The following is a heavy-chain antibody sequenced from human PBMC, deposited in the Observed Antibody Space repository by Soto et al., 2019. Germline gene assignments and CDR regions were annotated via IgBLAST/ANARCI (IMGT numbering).Heavy chain of an antibody. D-gene: IGHD3-16*01. CDR3: ARGGGYDPVAY. V-gene: IGHV4-30-2*06. CDR1: GFSMRSGGYA. Sequence: QVRLLESGSGRVRPSETLSLTCTVFGFSMRSGGYAWSWIRHSPGKGLEWLGYISHFATTYSNPSFMSRVSLAIDRIRNPFPVTILSMPAACRSVYYCARGGGYDPVAYLGQGVLVTVSS. J-gene: IGHJ4*02. CDR2: ISHFATT.